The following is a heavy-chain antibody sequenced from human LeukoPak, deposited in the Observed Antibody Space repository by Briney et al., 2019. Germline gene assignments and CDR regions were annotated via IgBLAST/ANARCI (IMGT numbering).Heavy chain of an antibody. V-gene: IGHV4-34*01. CDR2: IDHSGGT. J-gene: IGHJ4*02. CDR1: GGSFSSYY. CDR3: ARGFSH. Sequence: SETLSLTCAVYGGSFSSYYWSWLRQPPGRGPEWIGEIDHSGGTTYNPSLKSRVTMSIDTSKNQFFLKLSSVTAADTAVYYCARGFSHWGQGTLVTVSS.